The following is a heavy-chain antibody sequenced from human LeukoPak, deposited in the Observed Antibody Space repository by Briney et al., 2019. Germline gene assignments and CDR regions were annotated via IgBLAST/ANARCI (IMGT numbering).Heavy chain of an antibody. J-gene: IGHJ4*02. V-gene: IGHV1-18*01. D-gene: IGHD5-18*01. CDR1: GYTFTSYG. Sequence: GASVKVSCKASGYTFTSYGISWVRQAPEQGLEWMGWISAYNGNTNYAQKLQGRVTMTTDTSTSTAYMELRNLRSDDTAIYYCARTWIQLFTPDFDLWGQGTLVTVSS. CDR2: ISAYNGNT. CDR3: ARTWIQLFTPDFDL.